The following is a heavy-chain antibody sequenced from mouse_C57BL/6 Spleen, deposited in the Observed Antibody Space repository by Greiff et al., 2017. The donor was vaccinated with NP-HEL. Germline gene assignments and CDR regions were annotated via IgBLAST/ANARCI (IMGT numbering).Heavy chain of an antibody. Sequence: VHVKQSGPELVKPGASVKMSCKASGYTFTDYNMHWVKQSHGKSLEWIGYINPNNGGTSYNQKFKGKATLTVNKSSSTAYMELRSLTSEDSAVYYCARREYRTYFDYWGQGTTLTVSS. V-gene: IGHV1-22*01. CDR2: INPNNGGT. D-gene: IGHD5-1*01. CDR1: GYTFTDYN. J-gene: IGHJ2*01. CDR3: ARREYRTYFDY.